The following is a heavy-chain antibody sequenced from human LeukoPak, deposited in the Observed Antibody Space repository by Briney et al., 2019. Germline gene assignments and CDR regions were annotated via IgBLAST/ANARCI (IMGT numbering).Heavy chain of an antibody. CDR2: ISAYNGNT. V-gene: IGHV1-18*01. J-gene: IGHJ6*03. D-gene: IGHD6-13*01. CDR3: ARAASWSPIGDSYYYMDV. Sequence: ASVTVSCKASGYTFTSYGISWVRQAPGQGLEWMGWISAYNGNTHYAQKLQGRVTMTTDTSTSTVYMELRSLRSDDPAVYYCARAASWSPIGDSYYYMDVWGKGTTVTISS. CDR1: GYTFTSYG.